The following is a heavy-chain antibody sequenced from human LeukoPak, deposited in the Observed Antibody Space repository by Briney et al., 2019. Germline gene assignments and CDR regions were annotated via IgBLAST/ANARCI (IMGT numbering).Heavy chain of an antibody. V-gene: IGHV4-34*01. D-gene: IGHD5-12*01. J-gene: IGHJ4*02. CDR2: INHSGST. CDR3: ARHAGRLRFRAHFDY. Sequence: PSETLSLTCAVYGGSFSGYYWSWIRQPPGKGLEWIGEINHSGSTNHNPSLKSRVTISVDTSKNQFSLKLSSVTAADTAVYYCARHAGRLRFRAHFDYWGQGTLVTVSS. CDR1: GGSFSGYY.